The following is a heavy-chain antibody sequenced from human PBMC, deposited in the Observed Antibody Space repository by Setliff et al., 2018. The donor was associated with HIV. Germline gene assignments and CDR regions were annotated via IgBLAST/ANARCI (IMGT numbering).Heavy chain of an antibody. Sequence: PGGSLRLSCAASGFTFSNYAMSWVRQAPGKGLEWVSGISGSAGTTYYADSVKGRFTISRDNSKNTLYLQMNSLRAGSDYGHAFDIWGQGTMVTVSS. J-gene: IGHJ3*02. D-gene: IGHD4-17*01. CDR3: DI. CDR1: GFTFSNYA. CDR2: ISGSAGTT. V-gene: IGHV3-23*01.